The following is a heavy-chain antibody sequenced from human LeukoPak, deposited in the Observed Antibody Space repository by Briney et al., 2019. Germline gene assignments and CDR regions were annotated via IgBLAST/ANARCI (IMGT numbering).Heavy chain of an antibody. D-gene: IGHD1-26*01. CDR1: GLSFSTYW. CDR2: IGGDGDRK. J-gene: IGHJ4*02. CDR3: AKMWELGDY. V-gene: IGHV3-7*01. Sequence: GGSLRLSCAASGLSFSTYWMTWVRQAPGKGLEWLANIGGDGDRKFYVDSVKGRFTISRDNSKNTLYLQMNSLRAEDTAVYYCAKMWELGDYWGQGTLVTVSS.